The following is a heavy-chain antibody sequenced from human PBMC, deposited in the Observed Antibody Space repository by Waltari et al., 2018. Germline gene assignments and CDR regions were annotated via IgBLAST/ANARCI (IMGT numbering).Heavy chain of an antibody. D-gene: IGHD1-1*01. V-gene: IGHV4-30-2*01. CDR1: GASISSGGYS. J-gene: IGHJ3*02. CDR2: IYHTGRV. Sequence: QLQESGSRLVTPSQTLSLTCTVSGASISSGGYSWRWIRQPGGKGLEWIGYIYHTGRVQYNPSLKSRVTMSVDRSKNQVSLTLNSVTVADSAVYFCARGKGQLDAFDIWGPGTTVSVS. CDR3: ARGKGQLDAFDI.